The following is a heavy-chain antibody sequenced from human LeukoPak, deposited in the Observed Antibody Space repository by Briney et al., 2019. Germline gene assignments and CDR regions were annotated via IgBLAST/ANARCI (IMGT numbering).Heavy chain of an antibody. CDR3: ARRYNRSAFDI. CDR2: IYYSGST. J-gene: IGHJ3*02. CDR1: GGSFSGYY. V-gene: IGHV4-59*01. Sequence: PSETLSLTCAVYGGSFSGYYWSWIRQPPGKGLEWIGYIYYSGSTNHNPSLKSRVTISVDTSKNQFSLKLSSVTAADTAVYYCARRYNRSAFDIWGQGTMVTVSS. D-gene: IGHD1-14*01.